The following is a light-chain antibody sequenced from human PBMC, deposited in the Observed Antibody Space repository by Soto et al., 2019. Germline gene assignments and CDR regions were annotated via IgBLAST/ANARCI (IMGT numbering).Light chain of an antibody. CDR1: QSISSW. Sequence: DIQMTQSPSTLSASVGDRVTITCRASQSISSWLAWYQQKPGKAPKLLIYKASSLESGVPSRFSGSGSGTEFTLTISSLQPDDCATYYCQQYNSYPPFGGGTKVEIK. J-gene: IGKJ4*01. CDR3: QQYNSYPP. CDR2: KAS. V-gene: IGKV1-5*03.